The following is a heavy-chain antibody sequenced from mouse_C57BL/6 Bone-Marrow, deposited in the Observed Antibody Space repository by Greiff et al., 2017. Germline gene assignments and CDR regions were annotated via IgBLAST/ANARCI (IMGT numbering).Heavy chain of an antibody. V-gene: IGHV1-72*01. CDR3: ERITTVPYYYAMDY. CDR1: GYTFTSYW. D-gene: IGHD1-1*01. CDR2: IAPNSGGT. Sequence: VQLQQPGAELVKPGASVKLSCKASGYTFTSYWMHWVKQRPGRGLEWIGRIAPNSGGTKYHEKFKSKATLTVDKPSSTADIQLSSLTSEDSAVYYCERITTVPYYYAMDYWGQGTSVTVSS. J-gene: IGHJ4*01.